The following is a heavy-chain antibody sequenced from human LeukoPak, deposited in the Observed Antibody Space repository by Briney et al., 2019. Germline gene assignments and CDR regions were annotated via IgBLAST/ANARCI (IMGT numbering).Heavy chain of an antibody. V-gene: IGHV3-23*01. CDR1: GFTFDDYD. Sequence: PGGSLRLSCAPSGFTFDDYDVRWVRHAPGEGLEWVSAISGSVGSTYYADSVRGRFTISRDNSKNTLYLQMNSLRAEDTAVYYCAKQNGGFREDYASWGQETLVTVSS. CDR3: AKQNGGFREDYAS. D-gene: IGHD3-10*01. J-gene: IGHJ5*02. CDR2: ISGSVGST.